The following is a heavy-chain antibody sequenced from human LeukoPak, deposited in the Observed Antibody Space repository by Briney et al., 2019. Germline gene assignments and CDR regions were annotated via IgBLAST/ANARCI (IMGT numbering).Heavy chain of an antibody. J-gene: IGHJ4*02. Sequence: GGSLRLSCVGSGFTFSNYGMSWIRQAPGKGLEWVSYISRSDSTVDYADSVKGRFTISRDNAKNSLYLQMNSLRAEDTAVYYCVRGHLWLHFWGQGTLVTVSS. CDR1: GFTFSNYG. V-gene: IGHV3-11*01. CDR3: VRGHLWLHF. D-gene: IGHD2/OR15-2a*01. CDR2: ISRSDSTV.